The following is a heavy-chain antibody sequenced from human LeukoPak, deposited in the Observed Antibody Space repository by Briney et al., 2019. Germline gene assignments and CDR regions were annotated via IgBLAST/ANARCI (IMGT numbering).Heavy chain of an antibody. D-gene: IGHD6-6*01. CDR1: GGSISSSSYY. CDR3: ARDRSIAARNDY. CDR2: IYHSGST. Sequence: PSETLSLTCTVSGGSISSSSYYWGWIRQPPGKGLEWIGSIYHSGSTYYNPSLKSRVTISVDTSKNQFSLKLSSVTAADTAVYYCARDRSIAARNDYWGQGTLVTVSS. J-gene: IGHJ4*02. V-gene: IGHV4-39*07.